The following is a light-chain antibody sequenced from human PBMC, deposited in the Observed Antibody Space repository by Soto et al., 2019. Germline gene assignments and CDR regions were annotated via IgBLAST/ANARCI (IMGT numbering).Light chain of an antibody. CDR2: DVS. CDR1: SSDVGAYNY. J-gene: IGLJ1*01. V-gene: IGLV2-11*01. Sequence: QSALTQPRSVSGSPGQSVTISCTGTSSDVGAYNYVSWYQQHPGKAPKLMIYDVSKRPSGVPDRFSGSKSGNTASLTIAGLQAADEADYYCCSYAGIYVFGTGTKLTVL. CDR3: CSYAGIYV.